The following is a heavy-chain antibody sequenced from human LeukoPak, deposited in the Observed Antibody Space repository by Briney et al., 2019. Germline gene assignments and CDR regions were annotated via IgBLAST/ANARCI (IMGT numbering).Heavy chain of an antibody. CDR3: ARHLMVRGVISWFDP. Sequence: GESLKISCKGSGYSFTSYWIGWVRQMPGKGLEWMGIIYPGDSDTRYSPSFQGQVTISADKSIRTAYLQWSSLKASDTAMYYCARHLMVRGVISWFDPWGQGTLVTVSS. V-gene: IGHV5-51*01. J-gene: IGHJ5*02. CDR2: IYPGDSDT. D-gene: IGHD3-10*01. CDR1: GYSFTSYW.